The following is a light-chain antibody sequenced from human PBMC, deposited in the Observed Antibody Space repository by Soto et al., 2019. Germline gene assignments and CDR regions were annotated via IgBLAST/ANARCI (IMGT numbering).Light chain of an antibody. Sequence: QSALTQPASVSGSPGQSITISCTGTSGDIFAYNYVSWYQQYPGKAPKLIIYEVNNRPSGVSYRFSGSKSGNTASLTISGLQAEDEADYYCQSYDNTLVGLIFGGGTKLTVL. CDR3: QSYDNTLVGLI. CDR2: EVN. V-gene: IGLV2-14*01. CDR1: SGDIFAYNY. J-gene: IGLJ2*01.